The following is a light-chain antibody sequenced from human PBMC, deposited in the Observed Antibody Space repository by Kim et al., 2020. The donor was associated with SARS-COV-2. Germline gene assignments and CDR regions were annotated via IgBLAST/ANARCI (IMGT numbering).Light chain of an antibody. CDR2: GTS. CDR3: QQYGSSPLT. J-gene: IGKJ4*01. Sequence: SPGERATLPCRASQSVSSSYLAWYQQNPGQAPRLLIYGTSTRATGIPDRFSGSGSGTDFTLTISRLESEDFAVYYCQQYGSSPLTFGGGTKVDIK. CDR1: QSVSSSY. V-gene: IGKV3-20*01.